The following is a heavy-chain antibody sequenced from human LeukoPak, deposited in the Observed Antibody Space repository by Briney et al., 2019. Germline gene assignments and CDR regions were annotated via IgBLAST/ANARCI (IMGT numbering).Heavy chain of an antibody. V-gene: IGHV3-30*03. D-gene: IGHD6-13*01. CDR3: VGIAAAGTAFDI. CDR2: ISHDGSNK. CDR1: GFAFSSYG. Sequence: GGSLRLSCAASGFAFSSYGMHWVRQAPGTGLEWVAVISHDGSNKYYADSVKGRFTISRDNSKNTLYLQMNSLRAEDTAVYYCVGIAAAGTAFDIWGQGTMVTVSS. J-gene: IGHJ3*02.